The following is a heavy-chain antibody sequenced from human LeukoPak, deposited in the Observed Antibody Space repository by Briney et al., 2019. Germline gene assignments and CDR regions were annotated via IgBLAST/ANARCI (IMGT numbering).Heavy chain of an antibody. Sequence: GASVKVSCKASGYTFTKYDIHWVRQAPGQRLEWMGWISPYIGNTYYSQKLQGRVTMTTDTSTTTAYMELRSLRSGDTGVYYCARFTPRLSREKFDYWGQGTLVTVSS. CDR2: ISPYIGNT. CDR1: GYTFTKYD. V-gene: IGHV1-18*01. D-gene: IGHD3-3*02. J-gene: IGHJ4*02. CDR3: ARFTPRLSREKFDY.